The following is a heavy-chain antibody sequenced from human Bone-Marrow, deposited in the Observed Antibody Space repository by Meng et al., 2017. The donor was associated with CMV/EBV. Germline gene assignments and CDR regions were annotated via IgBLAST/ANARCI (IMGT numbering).Heavy chain of an antibody. Sequence: GGSLRLSCAAFGFTFSDYYMTWIRQVPGKGLEWLSYISHSSGTIYYADSVKGRFTISRDNPKNTVYLQMNSLRAEDTALYYCARDGTKGHCDSTSCYSGGWFDPWGQGTLVTVPQ. CDR1: GFTFSDYY. D-gene: IGHD2-2*02. J-gene: IGHJ5*02. CDR2: ISHSSGTI. V-gene: IGHV3-11*04. CDR3: ARDGTKGHCDSTSCYSGGWFDP.